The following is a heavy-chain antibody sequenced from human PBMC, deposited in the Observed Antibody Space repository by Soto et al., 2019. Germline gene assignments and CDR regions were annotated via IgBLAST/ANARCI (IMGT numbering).Heavy chain of an antibody. CDR3: ARAVAPYLGTWFDP. V-gene: IGHV4-30-2*01. D-gene: IGHD3-16*01. Sequence: PSETLSLTCTVSGGSITSGNSYSWSWIRQPPGKGLEWIGSISRSGSTSYNPSLEGRVTMSVDKSKNQFSLNLSSVTAADMAVYYCARAVAPYLGTWFDPWGQGTLVTVSS. J-gene: IGHJ5*02. CDR2: ISRSGST. CDR1: GGSITSGNSYS.